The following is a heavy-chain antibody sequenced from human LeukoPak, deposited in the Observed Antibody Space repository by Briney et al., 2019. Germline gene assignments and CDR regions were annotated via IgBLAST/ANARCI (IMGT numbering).Heavy chain of an antibody. D-gene: IGHD2-21*01. CDR1: GFTFSTYS. V-gene: IGHV3-48*04. CDR3: AGRSDYHYDMDV. CDR2: ISSSTITT. J-gene: IGHJ6*02. Sequence: GGSLRLSCVASGFTFSTYSMNWVRQAPGQGLEWVSYISSSTITTYYADSVKGRFTISRDNAKNSLYLQMDSLRAEDSAVYYCAGRSDYHYDMDVWGQGTAVTVSS.